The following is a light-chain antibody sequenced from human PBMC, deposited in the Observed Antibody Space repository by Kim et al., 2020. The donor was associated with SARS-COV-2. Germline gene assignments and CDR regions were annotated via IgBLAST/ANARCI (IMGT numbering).Light chain of an antibody. CDR3: QQRSNRYT. V-gene: IGKV3-11*01. J-gene: IGKJ2*01. CDR1: QRVSNY. CDR2: DAA. Sequence: LCWVQGEGTPPTGRASQRVSNYLSWYQQKPGKAPRLLIYDAANRATSIQARFRGSGSWTDFTLTISSLEPEDFAVYYCQQRSNRYTFGQGTKLEI.